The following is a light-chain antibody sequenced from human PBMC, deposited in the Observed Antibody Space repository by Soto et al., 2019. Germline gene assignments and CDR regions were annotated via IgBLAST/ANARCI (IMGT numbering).Light chain of an antibody. V-gene: IGKV3-20*01. J-gene: IGKJ1*01. Sequence: EIVLTQSPCTLSLSPGERATLSCRASQSVSSSYLAWYQQKPGQATRLLIYGASSRATGIPDRFSGSGSWTDFPLTISRLAPEDFAVFYCQQYGSSPETFGQGTKVEIK. CDR1: QSVSSSY. CDR2: GAS. CDR3: QQYGSSPET.